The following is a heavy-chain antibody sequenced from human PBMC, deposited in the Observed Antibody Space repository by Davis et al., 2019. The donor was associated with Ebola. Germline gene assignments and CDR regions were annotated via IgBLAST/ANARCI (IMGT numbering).Heavy chain of an antibody. CDR3: AKAGYYDTADGMDV. CDR2: ISYDGSNK. D-gene: IGHD3-22*01. Sequence: SLTLTCAASGFTFSSYAMHWVRQAPGKGLEWVAVISYDGSNKYYADSVKGRFTISRDNSKNTLYLQMNSLRAEDTAVYYCAKAGYYDTADGMDVWGQGTTVTVSS. V-gene: IGHV3-30*04. J-gene: IGHJ6*02. CDR1: GFTFSSYA.